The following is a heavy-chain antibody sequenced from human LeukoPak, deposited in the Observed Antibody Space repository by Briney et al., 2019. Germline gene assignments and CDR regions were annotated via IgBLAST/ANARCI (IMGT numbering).Heavy chain of an antibody. CDR1: GFTFSSYG. V-gene: IGHV3-30*18. Sequence: GGSLRLSCAASGFTFSSYGMHWVRQAPGKGLEWVAVISYDGSNKYYADSVKGRFTISRDNSKNTLYLQMNSLRAEDTAVYYCAKDTHLAMILYYFDYWGQGTLVTVSS. D-gene: IGHD3-22*01. CDR2: ISYDGSNK. J-gene: IGHJ4*02. CDR3: AKDTHLAMILYYFDY.